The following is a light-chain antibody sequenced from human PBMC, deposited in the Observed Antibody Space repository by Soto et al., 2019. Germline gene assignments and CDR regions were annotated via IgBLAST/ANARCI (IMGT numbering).Light chain of an antibody. CDR1: SSDVGSYNL. CDR3: CSFARGSTLV. V-gene: IGLV2-23*01. Sequence: QSVLTQPASVSASPGQSITISCTGTSSDVGSYNLVSWYQQHPGNAPKLMIYEGSKRPSGVSNRFFGSKSGNTASLTISGLQAEDEADYYCCSFARGSTLVFGGGTKVTVL. J-gene: IGLJ3*02. CDR2: EGS.